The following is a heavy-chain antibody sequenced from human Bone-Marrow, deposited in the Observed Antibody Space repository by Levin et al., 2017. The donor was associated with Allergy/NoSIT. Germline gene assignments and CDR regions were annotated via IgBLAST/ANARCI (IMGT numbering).Heavy chain of an antibody. Sequence: GGSLRLSCAASGFTFSTYGMNWVRQAPGKGLEWVSGISGNGAGTYYADSLKGRFTISRDNSKNTFYLRMNSLRAEDTAFYYCARGGTSTNYAPYNWFDRWGQGTLVTVSS. CDR2: ISGNGAGT. J-gene: IGHJ5*02. CDR1: GFTFSTYG. D-gene: IGHD2-8*01. CDR3: ARGGTSTNYAPYNWFDR. V-gene: IGHV3-23*01.